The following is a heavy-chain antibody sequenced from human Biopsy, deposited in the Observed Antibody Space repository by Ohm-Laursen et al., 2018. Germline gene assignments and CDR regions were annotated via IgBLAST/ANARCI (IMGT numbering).Heavy chain of an antibody. V-gene: IGHV3-53*01. J-gene: IGHJ6*02. CDR3: ARWYGDLLYYYNGMDV. CDR2: IYLDGNT. CDR1: GFTVSTTY. Sequence: GSLRLSCTASGFTVSTTYMSWVRQAPGKGLEWVSIIYLDGNTYYTDSVKGRFTVSRDNAKNTLYLQMNSLRAEDTAVYYCARWYGDLLYYYNGMDVWGQGTTVTVSS. D-gene: IGHD3-10*01.